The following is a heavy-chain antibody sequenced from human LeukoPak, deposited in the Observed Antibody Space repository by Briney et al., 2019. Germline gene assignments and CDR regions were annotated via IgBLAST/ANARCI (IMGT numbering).Heavy chain of an antibody. J-gene: IGHJ4*02. Sequence: GGSLRLSCAASGFTFSSYGMRWVRQAPGKGLEWVSAISGSGGRTYYADSVKGRFTISRDNSKNTLYLQMNSLRAEDTAVYYCAKDSLEGGYWGQGTLVTVSS. V-gene: IGHV3-23*01. CDR1: GFTFSSYG. CDR3: AKDSLEGGY. D-gene: IGHD1-1*01. CDR2: ISGSGGRT.